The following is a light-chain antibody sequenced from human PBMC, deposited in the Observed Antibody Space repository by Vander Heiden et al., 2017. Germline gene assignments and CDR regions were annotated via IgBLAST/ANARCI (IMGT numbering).Light chain of an antibody. CDR1: QSVLYISNNKNY. Sequence: DIVMTQSPDSLAVSLGERATINCKSSQSVLYISNNKNYLAWYQQKPGQPPKLLIYWASTRESGVPDRFSGSGSETDFTLTISSLQAEDVAVYYCQQYYSAPITFGPGTKVDIK. J-gene: IGKJ3*01. CDR2: WAS. V-gene: IGKV4-1*01. CDR3: QQYYSAPIT.